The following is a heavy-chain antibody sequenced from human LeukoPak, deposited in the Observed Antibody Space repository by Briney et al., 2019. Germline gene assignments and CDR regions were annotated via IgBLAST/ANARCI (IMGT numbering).Heavy chain of an antibody. CDR1: GFTFSSYA. V-gene: IGHV3-23*01. J-gene: IGHJ4*02. D-gene: IGHD2-2*01. Sequence: GGSLRLSCAASGFTFSSYAMSWVRQAPGKGLEWVSAISGSGGSTYYADSVKGRFTISRDSSKDTLYLQMNSLRAEDTAVYYCAKVPGYYCSSTSCYLDYWGQGTLVTVSS. CDR2: ISGSGGST. CDR3: AKVPGYYCSSTSCYLDY.